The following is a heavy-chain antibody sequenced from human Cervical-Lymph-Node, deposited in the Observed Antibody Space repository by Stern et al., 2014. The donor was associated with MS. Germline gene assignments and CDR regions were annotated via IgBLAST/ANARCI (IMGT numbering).Heavy chain of an antibody. V-gene: IGHV1-58*01. D-gene: IGHD3-22*01. CDR1: GFTFTSSA. CDR3: AAEPMYYSDSVGAFDI. CDR2: IVVGSGNT. J-gene: IGHJ3*02. Sequence: QLVQSGPEVKKPGTSVKVSCKASGFTFTSSAVQWVRQARGPLLEWIGWIVVGSGNTNYAQKFQERVTITRDMSTSTAYMELSSLRSEDTAVYYCAAEPMYYSDSVGAFDIWGQGTMVTVSS.